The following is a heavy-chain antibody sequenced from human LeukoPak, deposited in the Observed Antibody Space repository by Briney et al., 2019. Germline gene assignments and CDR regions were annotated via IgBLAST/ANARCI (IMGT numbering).Heavy chain of an antibody. CDR3: AKTSLWDGSGHYYYMDV. CDR1: GFTFSTYE. CDR2: ITSSGSIG. Sequence: GSLRLSCAASGFTFSTYEMNWVRRAPGKGLQWVSYITSSGSIGYYVDSVKGRFTISRDNAKNSLYLQMNSLRAEDTALYYCAKTSLWDGSGHYYYMDVWGKGTTVTISS. J-gene: IGHJ6*03. D-gene: IGHD2-15*01. V-gene: IGHV3-48*03.